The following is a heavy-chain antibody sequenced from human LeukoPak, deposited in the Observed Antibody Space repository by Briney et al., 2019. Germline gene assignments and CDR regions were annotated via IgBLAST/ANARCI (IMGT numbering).Heavy chain of an antibody. CDR3: AREMGGSFGY. Sequence: GGSLRLSCAASGFTFSDHYMDWVRQAPGKGLEWVGRTGNRANSYTTEYAASVKGRFTISRDDSENSLYLQMNSLKTEDTAVYYCAREMGGSFGYWGQGTLVTVSS. CDR1: GFTFSDHY. V-gene: IGHV3-72*01. CDR2: TGNRANSYTT. J-gene: IGHJ4*02. D-gene: IGHD1-26*01.